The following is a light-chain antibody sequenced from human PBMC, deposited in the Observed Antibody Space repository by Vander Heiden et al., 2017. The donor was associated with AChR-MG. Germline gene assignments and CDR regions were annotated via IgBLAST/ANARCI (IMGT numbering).Light chain of an antibody. J-gene: IGLJ3*02. Sequence: SYELTQPPSVSMSPGQTASITCSGDKLGDKFAYWYQQKPGQSPVLVIYQNTKRPSGIPERFSGSNSGNTATLTISGTQAMDEADYYCQAWASSNVVFGGGTDLTVL. CDR1: KLGDKF. CDR3: QAWASSNVV. CDR2: QNT. V-gene: IGLV3-1*01.